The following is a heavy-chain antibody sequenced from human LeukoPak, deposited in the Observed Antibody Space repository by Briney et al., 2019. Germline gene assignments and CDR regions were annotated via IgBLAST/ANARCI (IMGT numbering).Heavy chain of an antibody. CDR3: ARELTIFGVVIEDAFDI. CDR1: GFTFSSYW. CDR2: IKQDGSEK. J-gene: IGHJ3*02. Sequence: GGSLRLSCAASGFTFSSYWMSWVRQAPGKGLEWVANIKQDGSEKYYVDSVRGRFTISGDNAKNSLYLQMNSLRAEDTAVYYCARELTIFGVVIEDAFDIWGQGTMVTVSS. D-gene: IGHD3-3*01. V-gene: IGHV3-7*01.